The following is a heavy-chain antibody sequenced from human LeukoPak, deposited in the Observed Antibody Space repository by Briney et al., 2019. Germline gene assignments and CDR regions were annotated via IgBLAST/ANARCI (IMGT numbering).Heavy chain of an antibody. J-gene: IGHJ4*02. CDR3: ARDRPYYYDSSGYSAPDY. D-gene: IGHD3-22*01. CDR1: GFTFDDYG. V-gene: IGHV3-20*04. CDR2: INWNGGST. Sequence: GGSLRLSCAASGFTFDDYGMSWVRQALGKWLEWVSGINWNGGSTGYADSVKGRFTISRDNAKNSLYLQMNSLRAEDTALYYCARDRPYYYDSSGYSAPDYWGQGTLVTVSS.